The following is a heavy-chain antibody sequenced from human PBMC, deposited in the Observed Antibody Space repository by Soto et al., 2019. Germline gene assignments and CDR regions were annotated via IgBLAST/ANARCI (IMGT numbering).Heavy chain of an antibody. V-gene: IGHV1-18*01. Sequence: ASVKVSCKASGYTFSNYGISWVRQAPGQGLEWMGWISGYNGNTNYAQKLQDRITMTTDIPTSTAYMELRSLRSDDTAVYYCARDPRTHYYDTTASPIDFWGQGTLVTVSS. CDR2: ISGYNGNT. CDR1: GYTFSNYG. D-gene: IGHD3-22*01. CDR3: ARDPRTHYYDTTASPIDF. J-gene: IGHJ4*02.